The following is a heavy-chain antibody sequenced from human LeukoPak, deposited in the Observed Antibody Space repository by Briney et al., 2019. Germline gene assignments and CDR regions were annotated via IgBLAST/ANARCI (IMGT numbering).Heavy chain of an antibody. CDR2: LNHSSGSA. CDR3: ARGMTMIRGVITTPFDY. V-gene: IGHV1-46*01. D-gene: IGHD3-10*01. J-gene: IGHJ4*02. CDR1: GYTFTNYY. Sequence: GASVKVSCQASGYTFTNYYMHWVRQAPGQGLEWMGILNHSSGSADYAQKLLGRVTVTRDTSTSTVYMELSSLRSEDTAVYYCARGMTMIRGVITTPFDYWGQGTLVTVSS.